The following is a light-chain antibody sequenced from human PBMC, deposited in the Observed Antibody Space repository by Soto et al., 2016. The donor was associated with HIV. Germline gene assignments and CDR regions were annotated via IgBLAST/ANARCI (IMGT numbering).Light chain of an antibody. CDR3: QQANSFPPYT. V-gene: IGKV1-12*01. Sequence: DIQMTQSPSSVSASVGDRVTITCRASQGISSSLAWYQQKPGKAPKLLIYAASNLQSGVPSRFSGSGSGTDFTLTISDLQPEDFATYYCQQANSFPPYTFGQGTQAGDQT. CDR1: QGISSS. CDR2: AAS. J-gene: IGKJ2*01.